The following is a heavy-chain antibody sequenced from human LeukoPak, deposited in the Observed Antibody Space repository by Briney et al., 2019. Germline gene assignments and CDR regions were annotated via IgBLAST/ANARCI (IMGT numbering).Heavy chain of an antibody. D-gene: IGHD3-22*01. CDR2: IIPIFGTA. J-gene: IGHJ3*02. CDR3: ARAYYYDSSGYYYGAAFDI. Sequence: GASVKVSCKASGGTFSSYAISWVRQAPGQGLEWMGGIIPIFGTANYAQKFQGRVTITADESTSTAYMELSSLRSEDMAVYYCARAYYYDSSGYYYGAAFDIWGQGTMVTVSS. CDR1: GGTFSSYA. V-gene: IGHV1-69*13.